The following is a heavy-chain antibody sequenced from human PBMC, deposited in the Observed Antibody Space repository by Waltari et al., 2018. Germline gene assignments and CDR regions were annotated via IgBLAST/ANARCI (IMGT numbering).Heavy chain of an antibody. D-gene: IGHD5-12*01. CDR2: ISSYGNYI. J-gene: IGHJ6*02. CDR1: GFSINKSS. V-gene: IGHV3-21*01. CDR3: AAAQSGYESPFYRYGLDV. Sequence: EVQLVESGGGLVKPGVSLRLSCAVSGFSINKSSMNWVRQAPGKGLEWVSSISSYGNYIYYADSVEGRFTISRDSANNSLSLHMNSLRVDDTAVYYCAAAQSGYESPFYRYGLDVWGQGTTVTVSS.